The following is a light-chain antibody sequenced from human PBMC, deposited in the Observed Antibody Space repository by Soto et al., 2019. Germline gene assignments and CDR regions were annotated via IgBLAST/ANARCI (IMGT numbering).Light chain of an antibody. J-gene: IGLJ2*01. CDR1: SGSVSPGYH. CDR2: STN. CDR3: VLYMGGGISL. V-gene: IGLV8-61*01. Sequence: QTVVTQEASFSVSPGGTVTLTCGLNSGSVSPGYHPSWYQQTPGQAPRLLIYSTNTRSSGVPGRFSGSILGNKAVLTITGAQTDDESDYYCVLYMGGGISLFGGGTKLTVL.